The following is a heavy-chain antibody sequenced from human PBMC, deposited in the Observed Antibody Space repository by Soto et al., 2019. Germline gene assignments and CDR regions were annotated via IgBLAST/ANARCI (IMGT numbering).Heavy chain of an antibody. Sequence: SETLSLTCTVSGGSISSRSYCLGWIRQPPGKGLEWIGGIYDSGSTNYNPSLESRVRMSVDKSRNQFSLKLTSVSAADTAVYYCARASATIAAAAIFDYWGQGTLVTVSS. J-gene: IGHJ4*02. CDR1: GGSISSRSYC. D-gene: IGHD6-13*01. V-gene: IGHV4-39*07. CDR3: ARASATIAAAAIFDY. CDR2: IYDSGST.